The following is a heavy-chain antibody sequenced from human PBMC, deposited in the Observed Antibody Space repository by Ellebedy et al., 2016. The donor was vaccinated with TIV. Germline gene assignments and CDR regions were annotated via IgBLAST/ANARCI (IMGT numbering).Heavy chain of an antibody. CDR1: GFSFSSYS. D-gene: IGHD4/OR15-4a*01. Sequence: GESLKISCAASGFSFSSYSMKWVRQAPGKGLEWVSSISNSGSHIYYADSVKGRFTISRDNAKNSLYLQVNSLRAEDTAVYHCARGSMVASSTVPFDYWGQGTLVTVSS. J-gene: IGHJ4*02. CDR2: ISNSGSHI. CDR3: ARGSMVASSTVPFDY. V-gene: IGHV3-21*01.